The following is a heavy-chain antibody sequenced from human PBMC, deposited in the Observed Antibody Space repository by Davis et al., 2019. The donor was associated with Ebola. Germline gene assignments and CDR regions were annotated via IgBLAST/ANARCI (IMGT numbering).Heavy chain of an antibody. CDR2: IRSKAYGGTT. CDR1: GFTFGDYA. J-gene: IGHJ6*02. Sequence: GGSLRLSCTASGFTFGDYAMSWVRQAPGKGLEWVGFIRSKAYGGTTEYAASVKGRFTISRDDSKSIAYLQMNSLKTEDTAVYYCTHMRYDILTGYYRDYYYGMDVWGQGTTVTVSS. V-gene: IGHV3-49*04. CDR3: THMRYDILTGYYRDYYYGMDV. D-gene: IGHD3-9*01.